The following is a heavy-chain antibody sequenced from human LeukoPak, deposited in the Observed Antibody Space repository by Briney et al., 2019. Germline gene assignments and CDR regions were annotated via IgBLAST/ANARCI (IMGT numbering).Heavy chain of an antibody. CDR2: IYTSGST. CDR3: ARLGSGSYRRWDYYYMDV. Sequence: PSETLSLTCTGSGDSISSYYWSWIRQPAGKGLEWIGRIYTSGSTNYNPSLKSRVTMSVDTSKNQFSLKLSSVTAADTAVYYCARLGSGSYRRWDYYYMDVWGKGTTVTISS. J-gene: IGHJ6*03. D-gene: IGHD3-10*01. V-gene: IGHV4-4*07. CDR1: GDSISSYY.